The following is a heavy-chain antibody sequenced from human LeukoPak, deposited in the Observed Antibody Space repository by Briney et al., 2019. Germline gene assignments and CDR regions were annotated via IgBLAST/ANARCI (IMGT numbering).Heavy chain of an antibody. CDR2: ISYDGSNK. CDR3: ARDVDCSGGSCYSGYFDY. D-gene: IGHD2-15*01. J-gene: IGHJ4*02. CDR1: GFTFSSYA. Sequence: GRSLRLSCAASGFTFSSYAMHWVRQAPGKGLEWVAVISYDGSNKYYADSVKGRFTISRDNSKNTLYLQMNSLRAEDTAVYYCARDVDCSGGSCYSGYFDYWGQGTLVTVSS. V-gene: IGHV3-30-3*01.